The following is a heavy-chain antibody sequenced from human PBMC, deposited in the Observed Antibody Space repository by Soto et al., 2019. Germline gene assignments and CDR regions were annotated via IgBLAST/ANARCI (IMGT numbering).Heavy chain of an antibody. V-gene: IGHV3-30*18. CDR3: ANDVVSYHYDDSSGPGG. CDR1: GFTFSSYG. D-gene: IGHD3-22*01. J-gene: IGHJ4*02. CDR2: ISYDGSNK. Sequence: QVQLVESGGGVVQPGRSLRLSCAASGFTFSSYGMHWVRQAPGKGLEWVAVISYDGSNKYYADSVKGRFTISRDNSKNTLYLQMNSLRAEDTAVYYCANDVVSYHYDDSSGPGGWGQVTLVTVSS.